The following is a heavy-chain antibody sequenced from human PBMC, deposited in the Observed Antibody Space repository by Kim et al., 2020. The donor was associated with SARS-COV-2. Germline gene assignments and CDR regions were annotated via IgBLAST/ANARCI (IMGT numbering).Heavy chain of an antibody. Sequence: GSNHYHPYLKSRVTISVDTSKNQFSLKLSSVTAADTAVYYCARGGYDFDYWGQGTLVTVSS. CDR3: ARGGYDFDY. CDR2: GSN. V-gene: IGHV4-4*09. J-gene: IGHJ4*02. D-gene: IGHD5-12*01.